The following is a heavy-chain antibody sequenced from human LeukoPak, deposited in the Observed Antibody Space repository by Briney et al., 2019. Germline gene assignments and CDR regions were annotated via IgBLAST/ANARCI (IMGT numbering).Heavy chain of an antibody. J-gene: IGHJ4*02. CDR3: ARSKPRYCSGGSCYLSGGYYFDY. CDR1: GGSISSSSYY. CDR2: IYYSGST. V-gene: IGHV4-39*07. Sequence: SETLSLTCTVSGGSISSSSYYWGWIRQPPGMGLEWIVSIYYSGSTYYNPSLKSRVTISVDTSKNQFSLKLSSVTAADTAVYYCARSKPRYCSGGSCYLSGGYYFDYWGQGTLVTVSS. D-gene: IGHD2-15*01.